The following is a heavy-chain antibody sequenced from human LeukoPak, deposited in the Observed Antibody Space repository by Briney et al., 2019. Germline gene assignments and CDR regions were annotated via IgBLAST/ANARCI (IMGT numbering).Heavy chain of an antibody. CDR3: AKGPREQWLSSVILD. J-gene: IGHJ4*02. D-gene: IGHD6-19*01. CDR1: GFTFSSYG. Sequence: GGSLRLSCAASGFTFSSYGMHWVRQAPGKGLEWVAVISYDGSNKYYADSVKGRFTISRDNSKNTLYLQMNSLRAEDTAVYYCAKGPREQWLSSVILDWGQGTLVTVSS. V-gene: IGHV3-30*18. CDR2: ISYDGSNK.